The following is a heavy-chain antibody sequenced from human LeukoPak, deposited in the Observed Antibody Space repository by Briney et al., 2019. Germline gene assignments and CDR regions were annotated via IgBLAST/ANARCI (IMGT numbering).Heavy chain of an antibody. V-gene: IGHV4-59*01. J-gene: IGHJ5*02. D-gene: IGHD2-15*01. CDR2: IYYSGTT. CDR3: GRGRGGGGSSNNWFDP. CDR1: GSSISNYY. Sequence: KPSETLSLTCTVSGSSISNYYWSWIRQSPGKGLEWIGYIYYSGTTNYNPSLKSRVTISVDTSTNQFALNQISVIAADATVYFCGRGRGGGGSSNNWFDPCGEGTLVTVSS.